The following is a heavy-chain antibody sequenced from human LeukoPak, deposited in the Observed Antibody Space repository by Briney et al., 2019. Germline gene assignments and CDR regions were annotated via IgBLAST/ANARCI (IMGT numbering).Heavy chain of an antibody. CDR2: IIPIFGIA. J-gene: IGHJ4*02. V-gene: IGHV1-69*04. CDR3: ARDRDSSGYSVFDY. CDR1: GGTFSSYA. D-gene: IGHD3-22*01. Sequence: SVRVSCKASGGTFSSYAISWVRQAPGQGLEWMGRIIPIFGIANYAQKFQGRVTITADKSTSTAYMELSSLRSEDTAVYYCARDRDSSGYSVFDYWGQGTLVTVSS.